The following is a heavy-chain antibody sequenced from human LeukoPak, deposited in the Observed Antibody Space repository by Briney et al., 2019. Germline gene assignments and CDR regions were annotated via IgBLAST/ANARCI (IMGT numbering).Heavy chain of an antibody. Sequence: PSETLSLTCSVSGGSVSSSSYYWGWVRQPPGKGLEWIGYIYHSGSTYYNPSLKSRVTISVDRSKNQFSLKLSSVTAADTAVYYCARAIPWYCGGDCYSGWFDPWGQGTLVTVSS. V-gene: IGHV4-39*07. CDR3: ARAIPWYCGGDCYSGWFDP. J-gene: IGHJ5*02. D-gene: IGHD2-21*02. CDR2: IYHSGST. CDR1: GGSVSSSSYY.